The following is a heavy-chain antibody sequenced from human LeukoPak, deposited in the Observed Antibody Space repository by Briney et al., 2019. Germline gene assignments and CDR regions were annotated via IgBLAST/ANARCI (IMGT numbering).Heavy chain of an antibody. CDR2: ISAYNGNT. Sequence: ASVKVSCKASGYTFTSYGISWVRQAPGQGLEWTGWISAYNGNTNYAQKLQGRVTMTTDTSTSTAYMELRSLRSDDTAVYYCARDLAAAVAADYYYYGMDVWGQGTTVTVSS. J-gene: IGHJ6*02. CDR3: ARDLAAAVAADYYYYGMDV. CDR1: GYTFTSYG. V-gene: IGHV1-18*01. D-gene: IGHD6-19*01.